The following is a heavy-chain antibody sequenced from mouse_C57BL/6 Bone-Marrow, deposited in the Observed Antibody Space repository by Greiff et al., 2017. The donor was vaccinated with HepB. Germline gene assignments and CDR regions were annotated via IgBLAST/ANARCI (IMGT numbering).Heavy chain of an antibody. D-gene: IGHD1-1*01. V-gene: IGHV1-72*01. CDR1: GYTFTSYW. CDR2: IDPNSGGT. J-gene: IGHJ1*03. Sequence: QVQLQQPGAELVKPGASVKLSCKASGYTFTSYWMHWVKQRPGRGLEWIGRIDPNSGGTKYNEKFKSKATLTVDKPSSTAYMQLSSLTSEDSAVYYCARVEKGPNYYGSSLRYWYFDVWGTGTTVTVSS. CDR3: ARVEKGPNYYGSSLRYWYFDV.